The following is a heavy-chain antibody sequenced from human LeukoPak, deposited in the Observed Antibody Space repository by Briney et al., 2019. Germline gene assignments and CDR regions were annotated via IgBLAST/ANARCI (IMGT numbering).Heavy chain of an antibody. CDR2: IYYSGST. D-gene: IGHD5-18*01. J-gene: IGHJ4*02. Sequence: SETLSLTCTVSGGSISSSSYYWGWIRQPPGKGLEWIGSIYYSGSTNYNPSLKSRVTISVDTSKNQFSLKLSSVTAADTAVYYCARALYSYGLHPANYFDYWGQGTLVTVSS. CDR1: GGSISSSSYY. V-gene: IGHV4-39*07. CDR3: ARALYSYGLHPANYFDY.